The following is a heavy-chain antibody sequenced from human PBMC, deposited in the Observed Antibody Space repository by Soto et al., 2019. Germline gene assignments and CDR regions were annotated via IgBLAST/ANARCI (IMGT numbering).Heavy chain of an antibody. Sequence: SETLSLTCTVSGGSISSGGYYWNWIRQHPGKGLEWIGYIYYSGSTYYNPSLKSRVTISVDTSKNQFSLKLSSVTAADTAVYYCARDSYSNQFDYWGQGPLVTVS. CDR2: IYYSGST. V-gene: IGHV4-31*03. CDR1: GGSISSGGYY. CDR3: ARDSYSNQFDY. D-gene: IGHD4-4*01. J-gene: IGHJ4*02.